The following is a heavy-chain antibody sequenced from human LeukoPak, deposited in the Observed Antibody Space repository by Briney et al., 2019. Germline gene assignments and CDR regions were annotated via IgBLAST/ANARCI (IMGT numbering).Heavy chain of an antibody. Sequence: TSETLSLTCTVSGGSISSGSYYWSWTRQPAGKGLEWIGRIYTSGSTNYNPSLKSRVTISVDTSKNQFSLKLSSVTAADTAVYYCAREYSSSISLDYWGPGTLVTVSS. CDR2: IYTSGST. J-gene: IGHJ4*02. D-gene: IGHD6-6*01. CDR3: AREYSSSISLDY. V-gene: IGHV4-61*02. CDR1: GGSISSGSYY.